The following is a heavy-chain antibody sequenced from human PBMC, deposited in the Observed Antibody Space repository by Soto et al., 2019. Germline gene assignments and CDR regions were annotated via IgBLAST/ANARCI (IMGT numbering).Heavy chain of an antibody. CDR1: GYTFTSYA. D-gene: IGHD3-3*01. CDR2: INAGNGNT. V-gene: IGHV1-3*05. Sequence: QVQLVQSGAEEKKPGASVKVSCKASGYTFTSYAMHWVRQAPGQRLEWMGWINAGNGNTKYSQKFQGRVTITRDTSASTAYMELGSLRSEDTAVYYCARGYDFWSGSGYHYYYYGMDVWGQGTTVTVSS. J-gene: IGHJ6*02. CDR3: ARGYDFWSGSGYHYYYYGMDV.